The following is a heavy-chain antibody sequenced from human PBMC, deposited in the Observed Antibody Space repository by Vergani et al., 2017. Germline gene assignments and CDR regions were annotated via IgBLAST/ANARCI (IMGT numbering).Heavy chain of an antibody. CDR1: GGSFSGYY. Sequence: QVQLQQWGAGLLKPSETLSLTCAVYGGSFSGYYWSWILQPPGKGLEWIGEINHSGSTNYNPSLKSRVTISVDTSKNQFSLKLSSVTTADTAVYYCARGLGLYGSGSYRYYFDYWGQGTLVTVSS. V-gene: IGHV4-34*01. J-gene: IGHJ4*02. CDR2: INHSGST. CDR3: ARGLGLYGSGSYRYYFDY. D-gene: IGHD3-10*01.